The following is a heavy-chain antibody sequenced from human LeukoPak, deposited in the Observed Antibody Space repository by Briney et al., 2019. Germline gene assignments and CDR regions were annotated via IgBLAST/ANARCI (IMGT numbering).Heavy chain of an antibody. J-gene: IGHJ5*02. CDR3: ARGYYDFWSGYYRGGNWFDP. CDR2: INHSGST. D-gene: IGHD3-3*01. CDR1: GGSFSGYY. Sequence: PSETLSLTCAVYGGSFSGYYWSWIRQPPGKGLEWIGEINHSGSTNYNPSLKSRVTISVDTSKNQFSLKLSSVTAADTAVYYCARGYYDFWSGYYRGGNWFDPWGQGTLSPSPQ. V-gene: IGHV4-34*01.